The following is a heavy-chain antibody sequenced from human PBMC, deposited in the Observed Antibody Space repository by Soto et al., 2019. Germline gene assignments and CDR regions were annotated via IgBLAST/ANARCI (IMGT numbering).Heavy chain of an antibody. J-gene: IGHJ6*02. Sequence: SETLSLTCTVSGGSISSGDYYWSWIRQPPGKGLEWIGYIYYSGSTYYNPSFKSRVTISVDTSKNQFSLKLSSVTAADTAVYYCACAPERCYYGMDVWGQGTTVTVSS. V-gene: IGHV4-30-4*01. CDR1: GGSISSGDYY. D-gene: IGHD4-17*01. CDR3: ACAPERCYYGMDV. CDR2: IYYSGST.